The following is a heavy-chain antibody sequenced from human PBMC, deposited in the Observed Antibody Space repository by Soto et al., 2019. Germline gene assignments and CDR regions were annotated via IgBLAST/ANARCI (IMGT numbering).Heavy chain of an antibody. V-gene: IGHV4-4*07. Sequence: QVQLQESGPGLVQPSETLSLPCTVSSDSISRSYWTWSRQPAVKGLEWIGRMSTSGGTNQKPSLMGRVTMSVDTSKNQVYRNLTSVTAAYPAAYYCASETLFLAEFGKGDLDSWSQGTLVTVSS. J-gene: IGHJ4*02. CDR1: SDSISRSY. CDR2: MSTSGGT. D-gene: IGHD2-15*01. CDR3: ASETLFLAEFGKGDLDS.